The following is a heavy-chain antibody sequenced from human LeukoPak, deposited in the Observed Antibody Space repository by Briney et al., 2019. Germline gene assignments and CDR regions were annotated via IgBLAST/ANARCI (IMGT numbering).Heavy chain of an antibody. CDR3: ARGADTGYSSDY. CDR1: GFTFSSYG. Sequence: PGGSLRLSCAASGFTFSSYGMSWVRQAPGKGLEWVSAISGSGGSTYYADSVKGRFTISRDNAKNTLYLQMNSLRAEDTAVYYCARGADTGYSSDYWGQGTLVTVSS. J-gene: IGHJ4*02. D-gene: IGHD3-9*01. V-gene: IGHV3-23*01. CDR2: ISGSGGST.